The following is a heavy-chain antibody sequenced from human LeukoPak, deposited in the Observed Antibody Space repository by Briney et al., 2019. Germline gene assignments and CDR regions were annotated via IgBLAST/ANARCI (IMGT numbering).Heavy chain of an antibody. V-gene: IGHV3-23*01. CDR3: ATGPDGCSGGSCYPKDWYFDL. Sequence: GGSLRLSCAASGFTFSSYAMSWVRQAPGKGLEWVSAISGSGGSTYYADSVKGRFTISRDNSKNTLYLQMNSLRAEDTAVYYCATGPDGCSGGSCYPKDWYFDLWGRGTLVTVSS. CDR2: ISGSGGST. D-gene: IGHD2-15*01. CDR1: GFTFSSYA. J-gene: IGHJ2*01.